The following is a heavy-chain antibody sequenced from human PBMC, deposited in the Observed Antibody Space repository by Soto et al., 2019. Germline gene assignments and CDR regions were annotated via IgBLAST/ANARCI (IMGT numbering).Heavy chain of an antibody. V-gene: IGHV1-8*01. Sequence: QVQLVQSGAEVKKPGASVKVSCKASGYTFTSYDINWVRQATGQGLEWMGWMNPNSGNTGYAQKFPGRGPMTGKPPKKPGYMGRSSLGFEDPGGYYCAGGRGGGFDPWGQGTLVTVSS. CDR1: GYTFTSYD. J-gene: IGHJ5*02. CDR3: AGGRGGGFDP. CDR2: MNPNSGNT. D-gene: IGHD3-10*01.